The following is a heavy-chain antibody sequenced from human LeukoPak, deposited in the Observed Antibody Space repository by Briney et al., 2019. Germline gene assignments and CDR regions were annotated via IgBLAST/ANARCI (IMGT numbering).Heavy chain of an antibody. CDR1: GFTFSSYE. D-gene: IGHD3-3*01. CDR2: ISSSGSTI. CDR3: ASNRNPPHYDFWSGYYRVDNWFDP. Sequence: GGSLRLSCAASGFTFSSYEMNWVRQAPGKGLEWVSYISSSGSTIYYADSVNGRFTISRDNAKNSLYLQMNSLRAEDTAVYYCASNRNPPHYDFWSGYYRVDNWFDPWGQGTLVTVSS. J-gene: IGHJ5*02. V-gene: IGHV3-48*03.